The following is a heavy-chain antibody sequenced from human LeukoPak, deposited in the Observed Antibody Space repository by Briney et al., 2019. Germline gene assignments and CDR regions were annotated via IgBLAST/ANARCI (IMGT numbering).Heavy chain of an antibody. CDR3: ARDRGSYHDFDY. D-gene: IGHD1-26*01. V-gene: IGHV3-74*01. Sequence: PGGSLRLSCAASGFTFSSYWMHWVRQAPGKGLVWVSRINSDGSSTTYADSVKGRFTISRDNAKNTLYVQMNSLRAEDTAVYYCARDRGSYHDFDYWGQGTLVTVSS. J-gene: IGHJ4*02. CDR1: GFTFSSYW. CDR2: INSDGSST.